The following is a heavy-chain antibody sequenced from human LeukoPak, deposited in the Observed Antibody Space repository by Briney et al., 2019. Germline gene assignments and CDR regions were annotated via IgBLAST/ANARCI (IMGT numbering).Heavy chain of an antibody. Sequence: GGSLRLSCAASAFPFSSYGMHWVRQAPGKGPEWVAVIWHDGSHKYYADSVTGRFTISRGNSKNTLYLQMNSLRAEDTAIYYCASGVYSSGWYLDYWGQGTLVTVSS. J-gene: IGHJ4*02. CDR3: ASGVYSSGWYLDY. CDR2: IWHDGSHK. V-gene: IGHV3-33*01. D-gene: IGHD6-19*01. CDR1: AFPFSSYG.